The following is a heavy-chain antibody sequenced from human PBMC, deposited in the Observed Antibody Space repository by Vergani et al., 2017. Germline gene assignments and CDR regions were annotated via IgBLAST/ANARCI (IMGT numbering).Heavy chain of an antibody. J-gene: IGHJ6*02. CDR3: ARDCTSGGCPDNYGMDV. CDR1: GFTFDDYA. D-gene: IGHD2-8*01. Sequence: EVQLLESGGGLVQPGRSLRLSCAASGFTFDDYAMHWVRQAPGKGLEWVSGISRNSGSIGYADSVKGRFTISRDNAKNSLYLQMNSLRAEDTAVYYCARDCTSGGCPDNYGMDVWGQGATVTVSS. V-gene: IGHV3-9*01. CDR2: ISRNSGSI.